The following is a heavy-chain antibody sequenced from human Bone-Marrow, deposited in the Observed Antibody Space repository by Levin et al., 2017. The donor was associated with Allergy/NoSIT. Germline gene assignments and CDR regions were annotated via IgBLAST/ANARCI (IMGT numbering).Heavy chain of an antibody. D-gene: IGHD3-22*01. J-gene: IGHJ4*02. Sequence: GESLKISCAASGFTFRHYTMNWVRQAPGKGLEWVSCITSSGDGTYYADSVKGRFTISRDNAKNSLYLQLNRLRDEDTAMYYCARDPARGYYDSSGYSGDHWGQGALVTVSS. CDR1: GFTFRHYT. V-gene: IGHV3-48*02. CDR2: ITSSGDGT. CDR3: ARDPARGYYDSSGYSGDH.